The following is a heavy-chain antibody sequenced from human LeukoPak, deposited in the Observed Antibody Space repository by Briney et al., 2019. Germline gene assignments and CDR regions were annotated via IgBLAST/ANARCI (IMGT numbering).Heavy chain of an antibody. Sequence: SETLSLTCTVSGGSISSYYWSWIRQPAGKGLEWIGRIYTSGSTNYNPSLKSRVTVSVDTSKNQFSLKLSSVTAADTAVYYCARVECSSTSCYSYYFDYWGQGTLVTVSS. D-gene: IGHD2-2*01. CDR3: ARVECSSTSCYSYYFDY. J-gene: IGHJ4*02. CDR1: GGSISSYY. CDR2: IYTSGST. V-gene: IGHV4-4*07.